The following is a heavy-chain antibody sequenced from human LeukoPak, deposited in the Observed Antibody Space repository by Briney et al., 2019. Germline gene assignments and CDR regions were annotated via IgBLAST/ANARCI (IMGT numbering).Heavy chain of an antibody. Sequence: SGTLSLTCGVSGGSITNTNYWTWVRQPPGKGLEWIGEVNLQGSTNYNPSLMGRVAISVDTSKNQFSLKLSSVTAADTAVYYCAREGGGSGSYLSWFDPWGQGTLVTVSS. J-gene: IGHJ5*02. CDR1: GGSITNTNY. V-gene: IGHV4-4*02. CDR3: AREGGGSGSYLSWFDP. D-gene: IGHD3-10*01. CDR2: VNLQGST.